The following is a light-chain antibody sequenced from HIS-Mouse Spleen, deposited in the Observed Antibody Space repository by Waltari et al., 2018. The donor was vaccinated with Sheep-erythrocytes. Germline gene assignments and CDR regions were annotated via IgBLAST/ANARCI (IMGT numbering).Light chain of an antibody. CDR1: QWGEKY. Sequence: SYELTQPPSVSVSPGQTASITCSADQWGEKYACWYQQKPGQSPVLVIYQDSKRPSGIPERLAGSNAGKTAALTIGGTQAMDEADYYCQAWDSSTVVFGGGTKLTVL. J-gene: IGLJ2*01. V-gene: IGLV3-1*01. CDR3: QAWDSSTVV. CDR2: QDS.